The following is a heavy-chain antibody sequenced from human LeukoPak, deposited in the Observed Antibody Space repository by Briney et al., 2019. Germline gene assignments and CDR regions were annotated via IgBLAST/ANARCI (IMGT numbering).Heavy chain of an antibody. V-gene: IGHV4-31*03. CDR1: GGSISSGGYY. D-gene: IGHD1-1*01. J-gene: IGHJ3*02. CDR3: ARVSVGRRRGAFGI. Sequence: SQTLFLTCTVSGGSISSGGYYWSWIRQHPGKGLEWIGYIYYSGSTYYNPSLKSRVTISVDTSKNQFSLKLSSVTAADTAVYYCARVSVGRRRGAFGIWGQGTMVTVSS. CDR2: IYYSGST.